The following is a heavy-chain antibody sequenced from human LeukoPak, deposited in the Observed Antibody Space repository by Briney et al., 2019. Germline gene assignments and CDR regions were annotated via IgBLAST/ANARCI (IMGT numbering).Heavy chain of an antibody. Sequence: PGGSLRLSCAASGFTFSSYSMNWVRQAPGKGLEWVSSISSSSSYIYYADSVKGRFTISRDNAKNSLYLQMNSLRAEDTAVYYCARDSGPEANYYGSGSYSGGQGTLVTVSS. CDR3: ARDSGPEANYYGSGSYS. D-gene: IGHD3-10*01. J-gene: IGHJ4*02. CDR2: ISSSSSYI. V-gene: IGHV3-21*01. CDR1: GFTFSSYS.